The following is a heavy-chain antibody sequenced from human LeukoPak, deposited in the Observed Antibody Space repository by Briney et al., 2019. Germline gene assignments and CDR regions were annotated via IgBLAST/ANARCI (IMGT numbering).Heavy chain of an antibody. CDR3: SRDPRHSDY. J-gene: IGHJ4*02. CDR1: GFTFSDSY. Sequence: PRGSLRLSCAASGFTFSDSYMTWIRQAPGKGLELLSYISGSSSDVNYIDSVRGRFTISRDNAKNSLYLHMNSLTVEDTAVYYCSRDPRHSDYWGQGTLVTVSS. V-gene: IGHV3-11*01. CDR2: ISGSSSDV.